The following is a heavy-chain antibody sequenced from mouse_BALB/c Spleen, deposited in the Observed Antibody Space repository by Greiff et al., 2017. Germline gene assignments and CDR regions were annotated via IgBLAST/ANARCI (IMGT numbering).Heavy chain of an antibody. Sequence: QVQLKQSGPELVTPGASVKVSCKASGYSFTDYNMYWVKLRPGQGFEWIGEINPSNGGTNYNEKFKRKATLTVDKSSSTAYMQLSSLTSEDSAVYYCTISLYDGYYVGGFAYWGQGTLVTVSA. CDR1: GYSFTDYN. V-gene: IGHV1S16*01. CDR2: INPSNGGT. D-gene: IGHD2-3*01. J-gene: IGHJ3*01. CDR3: TISLYDGYYVGGFAY.